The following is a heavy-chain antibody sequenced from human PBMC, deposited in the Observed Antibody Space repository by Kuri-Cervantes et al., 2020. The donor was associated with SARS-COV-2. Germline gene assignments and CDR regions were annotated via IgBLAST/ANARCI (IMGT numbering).Heavy chain of an antibody. CDR2: ISWNSGSI. Sequence: GGSLRLSCAASGFTFDDYAMHWVRQAPGKGLEWVSGISWNSGSIGYADSVKGRFTISRDNAKNSLYLQMNSLRAEDTAVYYCYSGYDLGYWGQGTLVTSPQ. J-gene: IGHJ4*02. V-gene: IGHV3-9*01. CDR1: GFTFDDYA. D-gene: IGHD5-12*01. CDR3: YSGYDLGY.